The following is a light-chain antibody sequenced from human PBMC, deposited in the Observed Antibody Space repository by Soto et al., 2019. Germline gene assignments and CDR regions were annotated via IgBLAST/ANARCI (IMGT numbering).Light chain of an antibody. J-gene: IGKJ4*01. CDR1: QSVSSN. CDR2: GAS. V-gene: IGKV3-20*01. Sequence: ETVLTQSPATLSVSPGERATLSCRASQSVSSNLAWHQQRPGQAPRLLIYGASSRATGIPDRFSGGGSGTDFTLTISRLEPEDFAVYYCQQFSSYPLTFGGGTKVDIK. CDR3: QQFSSYPLT.